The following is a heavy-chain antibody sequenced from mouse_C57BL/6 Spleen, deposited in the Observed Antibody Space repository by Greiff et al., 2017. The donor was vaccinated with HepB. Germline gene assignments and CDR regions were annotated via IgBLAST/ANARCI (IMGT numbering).Heavy chain of an antibody. CDR2: ISYDGSN. CDR1: GYSITSGYY. V-gene: IGHV3-6*01. D-gene: IGHD2-4*01. CDR3: ARDHYDYDVGRFAY. Sequence: ESGPGLVKPSQSLSLTCSVTGYSITSGYYWNWIRQFPGNKLEWMGYISYDGSNNYNPSLKNRISITRDTSKNQFFLKLNSVTTEDTATYYCARDHYDYDVGRFAYWGQGTLVTVSA. J-gene: IGHJ3*01.